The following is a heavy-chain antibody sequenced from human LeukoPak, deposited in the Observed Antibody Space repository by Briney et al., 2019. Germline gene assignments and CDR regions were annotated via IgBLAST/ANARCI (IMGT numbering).Heavy chain of an antibody. V-gene: IGHV1-8*01. CDR2: MNPNSGNT. Sequence: ASVKVSCKASGYTFSSYDINWVRQATGQGLEWMGWMNPNSGNTGYAQKFQGRVTMTRNTSTSTAYMELSSLRSEDTAVYYCARVRSGRKVGATKTWFDPWGQGTLVTVSS. CDR1: GYTFSSYD. D-gene: IGHD1-26*01. J-gene: IGHJ5*02. CDR3: ARVRSGRKVGATKTWFDP.